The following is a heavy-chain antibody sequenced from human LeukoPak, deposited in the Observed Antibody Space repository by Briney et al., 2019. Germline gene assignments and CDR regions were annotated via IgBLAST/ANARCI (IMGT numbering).Heavy chain of an antibody. CDR3: ARGVEYSSSSGLL. J-gene: IGHJ4*02. CDR2: IYYSGST. V-gene: IGHV4-59*11. Sequence: PSETLSLTCTVSGGSISSHYWSWIRQPPGKGLEWIGYIYYSGSTNYSPSLKSRVTISVDTSRNQFSLKLSSVTAADTAVYYCARGVEYSSSSGLLWGQGTLVTVSS. CDR1: GGSISSHY. D-gene: IGHD6-6*01.